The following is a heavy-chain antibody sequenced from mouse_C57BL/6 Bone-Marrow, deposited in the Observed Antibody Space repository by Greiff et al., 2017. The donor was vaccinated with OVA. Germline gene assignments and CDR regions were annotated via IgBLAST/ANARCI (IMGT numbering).Heavy chain of an antibody. D-gene: IGHD4-1*02. Sequence: EVKVVESGGGLVQPKGSLKLSCAASGFTFNTYAMHWVRQAPGKGLEWVARIRSKSSNYATYYADPVKDRFTISRDDSQSMLYLQMNNLKTEDTAMYYCVRDLNWDWYFDVWGTGTTVTVSS. CDR3: VRDLNWDWYFDV. J-gene: IGHJ1*03. CDR2: IRSKSSNYAT. CDR1: GFTFNTYA. V-gene: IGHV10-3*01.